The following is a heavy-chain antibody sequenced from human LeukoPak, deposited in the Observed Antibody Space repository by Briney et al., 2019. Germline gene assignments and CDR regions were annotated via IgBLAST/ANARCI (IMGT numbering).Heavy chain of an antibody. CDR3: ARRSRWRQLVIWGDQGAEFDY. D-gene: IGHD3-9*01. CDR2: INHSGST. J-gene: IGHJ4*02. Sequence: SETLSLTCTVSGGSISSSSYYWGWIRQPPGKGLEWIGEINHSGSTNYNPSLKSRVTISVDTSKNQFSLKLSSVTAADTAVYYCARRSRWRQLVIWGDQGAEFDYWGQGTLVTVSS. CDR1: GGSISSSSYY. V-gene: IGHV4-39*07.